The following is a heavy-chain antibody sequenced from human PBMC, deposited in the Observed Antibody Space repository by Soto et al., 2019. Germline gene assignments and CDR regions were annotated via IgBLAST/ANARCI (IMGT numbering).Heavy chain of an antibody. D-gene: IGHD6-13*01. Sequence: GGSLRLSCAASGFTFSSYGMHWVRQAPGKGLEWVAVISYDGSNKYYADSVKGRFTISRDNSKNTLYLQMNSLRAEDTAVYYCAKARIAAAGTYDSYYYYYGMDVWGQGTTVTVPS. V-gene: IGHV3-30*18. CDR2: ISYDGSNK. CDR3: AKARIAAAGTYDSYYYYYGMDV. J-gene: IGHJ6*02. CDR1: GFTFSSYG.